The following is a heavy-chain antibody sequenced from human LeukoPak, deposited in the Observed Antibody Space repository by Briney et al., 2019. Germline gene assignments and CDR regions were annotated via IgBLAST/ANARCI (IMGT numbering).Heavy chain of an antibody. CDR3: ARADSSGWYDY. CDR2: IIPIFGTA. Sequence: SVKVSCKASGGTFSSYAISWVRQAPGQGLEWMGGIIPIFGTANYAQKFQGRVTITTEAYTSTASMELSRLRYEYTPVYYCARADSSGWYDYWGQGTLVTVSS. CDR1: GGTFSSYA. J-gene: IGHJ4*02. V-gene: IGHV1-69*05. D-gene: IGHD6-19*01.